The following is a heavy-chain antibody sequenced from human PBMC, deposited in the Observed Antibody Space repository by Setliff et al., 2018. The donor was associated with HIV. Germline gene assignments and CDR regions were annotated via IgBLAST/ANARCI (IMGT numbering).Heavy chain of an antibody. CDR1: GFSLSTSGMC. Sequence: VSGPTLVNPTQTLTLTCTFSGFSLSTSGMCVSWIRQPPGKALEWLARIDWDDDKYYSTSLKTRLTISKDTSKNQVVLTMTNMDPVDTATYYCARIGYSGSFYYFDYWGQGTLVTVSS. CDR2: IDWDDDK. CDR3: ARIGYSGSFYYFDY. D-gene: IGHD1-26*01. V-gene: IGHV2-70*11. J-gene: IGHJ4*02.